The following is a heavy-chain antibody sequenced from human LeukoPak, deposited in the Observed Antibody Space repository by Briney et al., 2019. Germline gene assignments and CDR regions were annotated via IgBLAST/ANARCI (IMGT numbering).Heavy chain of an antibody. D-gene: IGHD2-15*01. CDR2: IGSSGSYI. V-gene: IGHV3-21*01. J-gene: IGHJ4*02. Sequence: GGSLRLSCEVSGFTFSSYHMNWVRQAPGKGLEWVSSIGSSGSYIYYADSLTGRLTISRDNAKNSLYLQMNSLRAEDTAVYYCARLSGGLRYYFDYWGQGTLVTVSS. CDR1: GFTFSSYH. CDR3: ARLSGGLRYYFDY.